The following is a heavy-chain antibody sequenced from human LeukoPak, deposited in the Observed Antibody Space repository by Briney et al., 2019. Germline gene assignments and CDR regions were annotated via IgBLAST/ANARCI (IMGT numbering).Heavy chain of an antibody. Sequence: SGPALVHPTPPLTLTCNFSGLSRSTRGMGGSWMRQPPVKAREWLARIDWDDDKYYSTSLKTRLTISKDTSKNQVVLTMTNMDPVDTATYYCARMSGELLQSFDIWGQGTMVTVSS. CDR3: ARMSGELLQSFDI. V-gene: IGHV2-70*11. CDR1: GLSRSTRGMG. CDR2: IDWDDDK. D-gene: IGHD1-26*01. J-gene: IGHJ3*02.